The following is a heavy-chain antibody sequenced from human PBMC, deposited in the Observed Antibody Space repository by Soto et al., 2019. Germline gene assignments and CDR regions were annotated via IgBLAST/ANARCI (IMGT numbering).Heavy chain of an antibody. CDR1: GYSFTSYW. D-gene: IGHD1-26*01. J-gene: IGHJ6*02. V-gene: IGHV5-51*01. CDR2: IYPGDSDT. Sequence: GESLKISCKGSGYSFTSYWIGWVRQMPGKGLEWMGIIYPGDSDTRYSPSFQGQVTISADKSISTAYLQWSSLKASDTAMYYCARHLGAGLLDSHYYYGMDVWGQGTTVTVSS. CDR3: ARHLGAGLLDSHYYYGMDV.